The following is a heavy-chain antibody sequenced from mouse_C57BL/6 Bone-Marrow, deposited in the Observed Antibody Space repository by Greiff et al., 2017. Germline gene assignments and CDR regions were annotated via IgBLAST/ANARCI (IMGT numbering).Heavy chain of an antibody. V-gene: IGHV10-1*01. Sequence: EVMLVESGGGLVQPKGSLKLSCAASGFSFNTYAMNWVRPAPGQGLEWVARIRSKSNNYETYDAVSVKDRVSIARNNSEIMLYLQMNNLKTEDTAMYYCVRITTYWGQGTSVTVSS. J-gene: IGHJ4*01. CDR3: VRITTY. CDR2: IRSKSNNYET. CDR1: GFSFNTYA. D-gene: IGHD1-1*01.